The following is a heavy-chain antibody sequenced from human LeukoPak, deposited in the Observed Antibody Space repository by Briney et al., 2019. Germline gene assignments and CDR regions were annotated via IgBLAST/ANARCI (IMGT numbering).Heavy chain of an antibody. V-gene: IGHV6-1*01. CDR2: TYYRSKWYD. J-gene: IGHJ4*01. D-gene: IGHD6-19*01. Sequence: SQTLSLSCAISGDSVSSKNGAWNWIRQSPSRGLEWLGRTYYRSKWYDEYADSVKGRVTISPDTSKNQFSLHVYSVTPEDTAVYYCARHQGTSGWYTSNFWGQGTLLTASS. CDR3: ARHQGTSGWYTSNF. CDR1: GDSVSSKNGA.